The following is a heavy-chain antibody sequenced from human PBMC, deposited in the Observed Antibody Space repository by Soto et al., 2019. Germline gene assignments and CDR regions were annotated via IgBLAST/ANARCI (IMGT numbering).Heavy chain of an antibody. Sequence: QVQLVQSGAEVREPGSSVKVSCKASGGTFSSYRINWVRQAPGQGHEWVGGIVPIYRTADYAQKFQGRVSITADESARTTYLELSSLKSQDTAVYYCARDSGAKLSSSWGQGTLVTVSS. V-gene: IGHV1-69*01. CDR3: ARDSGAKLSSS. J-gene: IGHJ4*02. CDR1: GGTFSSYR. D-gene: IGHD6-13*01. CDR2: IVPIYRTA.